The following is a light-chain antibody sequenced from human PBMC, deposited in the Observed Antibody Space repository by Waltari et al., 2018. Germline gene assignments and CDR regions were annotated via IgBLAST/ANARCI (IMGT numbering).Light chain of an antibody. CDR2: AAS. V-gene: IGKV3-15*01. CDR1: QSVSTN. J-gene: IGKJ2*01. Sequence: VVLTQSPATLSVSPGDRATLSCGASQSVSTNLAWYQQKPGQAPRLLIFAASTRATGVPGRCMGSGSGTEFTLSISSLQSEDFAVYYCHQYDKWPPRYTFGPGTRLDIK. CDR3: HQYDKWPPRYT.